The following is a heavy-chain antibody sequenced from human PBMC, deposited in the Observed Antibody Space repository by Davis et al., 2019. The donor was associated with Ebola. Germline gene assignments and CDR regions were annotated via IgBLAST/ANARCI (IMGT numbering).Heavy chain of an antibody. D-gene: IGHD6-6*01. CDR2: IKQDGSEK. V-gene: IGHV3-7*01. CDR1: GFTFSSYW. J-gene: IGHJ3*01. Sequence: GGSLRLSCAASGFTFSSYWMSWVRQAPGKGLEWVANIKQDGSEKYYVDSVKGRFTISRDNAKNSLYLQMNSLRAEDTAVYYCATSYSGSSTAFDVWGQGTMVTVSS. CDR3: ATSYSGSSTAFDV.